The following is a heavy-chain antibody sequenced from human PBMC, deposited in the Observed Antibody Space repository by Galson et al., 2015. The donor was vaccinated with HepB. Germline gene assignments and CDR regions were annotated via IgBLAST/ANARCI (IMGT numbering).Heavy chain of an antibody. CDR3: ARTFYFDY. CDR2: VSSDENNI. V-gene: IGHV3-30*04. Sequence: SLRLSCAASGFNVSAYAMHWVRQTPGKGLEWVAVVSSDENNIYYADSVRGRFTISRDNSRDTLYLQMNSLRAEDTAVYYCARTFYFDYWGQGTLVTVSS. CDR1: GFNVSAYA. J-gene: IGHJ4*02.